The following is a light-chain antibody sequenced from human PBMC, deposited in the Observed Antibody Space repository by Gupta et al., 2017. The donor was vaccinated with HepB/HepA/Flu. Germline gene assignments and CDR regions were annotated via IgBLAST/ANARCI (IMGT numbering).Light chain of an antibody. V-gene: IGKV3-11*01. Sequence: EIVLTQSPATLSLSPGERATLSCRASQSFSNYLAWYQQKPAQAPRLLIYDASNRATGIPARFSGSGSGTDFTLTISSLEPEDFAVYYCQQRSNWLTFGGGTKVEIK. CDR1: QSFSNY. J-gene: IGKJ4*01. CDR3: QQRSNWLT. CDR2: DAS.